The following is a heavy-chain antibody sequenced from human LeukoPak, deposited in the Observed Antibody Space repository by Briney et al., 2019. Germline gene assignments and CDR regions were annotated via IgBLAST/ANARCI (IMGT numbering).Heavy chain of an antibody. V-gene: IGHV4-39*01. CDR3: ARRRSNYYDSSGYLNWFDP. CDR2: IYYSGST. D-gene: IGHD3-22*01. CDR1: GGSISSSSYY. J-gene: IGHJ5*02. Sequence: SETLSLTCTVSGGSISSSSYYWGWIRQPPVKGLEWIGSIYYSGSTYYNPSLKSRVTISVDTSKNQFSLKLSSVTAADTAVYYCARRRSNYYDSSGYLNWFDPWGQGTLVTVSS.